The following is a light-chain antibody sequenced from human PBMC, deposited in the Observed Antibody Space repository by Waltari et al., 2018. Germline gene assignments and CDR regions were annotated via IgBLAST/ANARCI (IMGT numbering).Light chain of an antibody. CDR2: SNN. V-gene: IGLV1-44*01. CDR3: AAWDDSLNGAV. CDR1: RSNIGSNT. Sequence: QSVLTQPPSASGTPGQRLTISCSGSRSNIGSNTVNWYQQLPGTAPKLLIYSNNQRPSGVPDRFSGSKSGTSASLAISGLQSEDEADYYCAAWDDSLNGAVFGGGTQLTVL. J-gene: IGLJ7*01.